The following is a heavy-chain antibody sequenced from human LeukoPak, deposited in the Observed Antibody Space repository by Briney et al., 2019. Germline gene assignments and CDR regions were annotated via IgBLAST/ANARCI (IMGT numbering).Heavy chain of an antibody. V-gene: IGHV4-34*01. Sequence: SETLSLTCAVYGGSFSGYYWSWIRQPPGKGLEWIGEINHSGSTNYNPSLKSRVTISVDTSKNQFSLKLSSVTAADTAVYYCARSETTVTIRGAFDIWGQGTMVTVSS. CDR2: INHSGST. D-gene: IGHD4-17*01. J-gene: IGHJ3*02. CDR3: ARSETTVTIRGAFDI. CDR1: GGSFSGYY.